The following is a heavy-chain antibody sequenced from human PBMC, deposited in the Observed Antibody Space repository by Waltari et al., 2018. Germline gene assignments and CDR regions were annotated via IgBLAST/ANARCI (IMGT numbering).Heavy chain of an antibody. D-gene: IGHD3-9*01. V-gene: IGHV1-69*01. CDR1: GGTFSSYA. J-gene: IGHJ4*02. CDR3: AKGINYDFLTGLGYFDY. CDR2: IIPNFGTA. Sequence: QVQLVQSGAEVKKPGSSVKVSCKASGGTFSSYAISWVRQAPGQGLEWMGGIIPNFGTANYAQKGQGRVTITADESTSTADMELSSLRSEDTAVYYCAKGINYDFLTGLGYFDYWGQGTLVTVSS.